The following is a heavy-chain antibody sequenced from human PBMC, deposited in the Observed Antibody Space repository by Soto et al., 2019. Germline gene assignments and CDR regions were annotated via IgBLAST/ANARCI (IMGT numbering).Heavy chain of an antibody. CDR3: ARVLRGSCYYYGSGLPADYYGMDV. CDR1: GGSFSGYY. CDR2: INHSGST. J-gene: IGHJ6*04. Sequence: PSETLSLTCAVYGGSFSGYYWSWIRQPPGKGLEWIGEINHSGSTNYNPSLKSRVTISVDTSKNQFSLKLSSVTAADTAVYYCARVLRGSCYYYGSGLPADYYGMDVWGKGPTVAVSS. V-gene: IGHV4-34*01. D-gene: IGHD3-10*01.